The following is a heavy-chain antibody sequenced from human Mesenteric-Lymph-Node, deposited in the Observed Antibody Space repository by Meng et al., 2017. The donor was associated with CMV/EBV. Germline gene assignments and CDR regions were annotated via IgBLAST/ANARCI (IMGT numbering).Heavy chain of an antibody. CDR3: ARVTRLYYFDY. CDR1: GGSISSSSYY. V-gene: IGHV4-39*07. Sequence: GSLRLSCTVSGGSISSSSYYWGWIRQPPGKGLEWIGSIYYSGSTYYNPSLKSRVTISVDSSKNQFSLKLSSVTAADTAVYYCARVTRLYYFDYWGQGTLVTVSS. J-gene: IGHJ4*02. CDR2: IYYSGST.